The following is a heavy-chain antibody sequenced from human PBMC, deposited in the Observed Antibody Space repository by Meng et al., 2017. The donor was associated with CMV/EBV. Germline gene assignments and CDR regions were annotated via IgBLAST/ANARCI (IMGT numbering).Heavy chain of an antibody. V-gene: IGHV3-33*06. Sequence: SCAESGFTFSSYGMHWVRQAPGKGLEWVAVIWYDGSNKYYADSVKGRFTISRDNSKNTLYLQMNSLRAEDTAVYYCANSRYSSSWYSYWGQGTLVTVSS. CDR3: ANSRYSSSWYSY. D-gene: IGHD6-13*01. J-gene: IGHJ4*02. CDR2: IWYDGSNK. CDR1: GFTFSSYG.